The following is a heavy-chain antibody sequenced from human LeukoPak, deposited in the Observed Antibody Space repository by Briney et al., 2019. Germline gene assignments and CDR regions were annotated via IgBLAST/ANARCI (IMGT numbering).Heavy chain of an antibody. J-gene: IGHJ4*02. D-gene: IGHD5-24*01. CDR2: IYHSGST. V-gene: IGHV4-38-2*02. CDR1: GYSISSGYY. CDR3: ARGGRKRWLQLFSGDEFYEKDEFDY. Sequence: SETLSLTCTVSGYSISSGYYWGWIRQPPGKGLEWIGSIYHSGSTNYNPSLKSRVTISVDTSKNQFSLKLSSVTAADTAVYYCARGGRKRWLQLFSGDEFYEKDEFDYWGQGTLVTVSS.